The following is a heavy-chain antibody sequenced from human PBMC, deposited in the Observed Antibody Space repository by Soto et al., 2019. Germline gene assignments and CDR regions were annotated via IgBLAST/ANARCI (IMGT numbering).Heavy chain of an antibody. CDR3: AKDRAL. CDR2: ISYDGSNK. Sequence: GGSLRLSCAASGFTFSSYGMHWVRQAPGKGLEWVAVISYDGSNKYYADSVKGRFTISRDNSKNTLYLQMNSLRAEDTAVYYCAKDRALWGQGTTVTVSS. CDR1: GFTFSSYG. V-gene: IGHV3-30*18. D-gene: IGHD3-10*01. J-gene: IGHJ6*02.